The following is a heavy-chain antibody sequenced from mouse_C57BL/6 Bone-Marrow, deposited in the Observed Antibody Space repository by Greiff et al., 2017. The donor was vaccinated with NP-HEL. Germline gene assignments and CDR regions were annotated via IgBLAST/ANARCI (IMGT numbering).Heavy chain of an antibody. D-gene: IGHD1-1*01. CDR2: IDPSDSYT. J-gene: IGHJ1*03. CDR3: ARSSLYWYFYV. CDR1: GYTFTSYW. V-gene: IGHV1-59*01. Sequence: QVQLQQPGAELVRPGTSVKLSCKASGYTFTSYWMHWVKQRPGQGLEWIGVIDPSDSYTNYNQKFKGKATLTVDTSSSTAYMQRSSLTSEDSAVYYCARSSLYWYFYVCGTGTTVTVSS.